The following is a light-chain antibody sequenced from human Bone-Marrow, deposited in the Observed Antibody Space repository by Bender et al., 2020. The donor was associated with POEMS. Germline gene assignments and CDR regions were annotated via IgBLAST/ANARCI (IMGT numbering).Light chain of an antibody. V-gene: IGLV3-1*01. Sequence: SYELTQSPSVSVSPGQTANITCSGDKLGDKYTCWYQQRPGQSPVLVIYQDTKRPSGVPDRFSGSKSGNTASLTVSGLQAEDEADYYCTSYADSASANWLFGGGTKLTVL. J-gene: IGLJ3*02. CDR3: TSYADSASANWL. CDR2: QDT. CDR1: KLGDKY.